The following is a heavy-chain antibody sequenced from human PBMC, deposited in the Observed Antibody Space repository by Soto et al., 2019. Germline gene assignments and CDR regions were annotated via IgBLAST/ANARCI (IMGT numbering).Heavy chain of an antibody. CDR3: AGHGQEYAMDV. Sequence: SETLSLTCAVSGGSISSSNWWSWVRQSPGKGVEWIGEIYLGGTTNYNPSLKSRVTMSVDKSNDQVSLQLTSVTVAETARYYCAGHGQEYAMDVWGQGITVTVSS. V-gene: IGHV4-4*02. CDR1: GGSISSSNW. D-gene: IGHD4-17*01. CDR2: IYLGGTT. J-gene: IGHJ6*02.